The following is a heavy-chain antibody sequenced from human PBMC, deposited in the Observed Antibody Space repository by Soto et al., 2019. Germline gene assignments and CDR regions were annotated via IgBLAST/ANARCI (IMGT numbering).Heavy chain of an antibody. V-gene: IGHV3-23*01. D-gene: IGHD2-21*01. CDR2: ITANGDNA. CDR1: GFSFTDHG. CDR3: ARLNFLIARDRSGKIVYSGMDV. Sequence: PGGSLRLSCAASGFSFTDHGIRWVRQTPGGGLEWVSSITANGDNAFYRDSVKGRFTVSRDNSKDTVYLQMHSLRAEDTALYYCARLNFLIARDRSGKIVYSGMDVWGQGTTVTVSS. J-gene: IGHJ6*02.